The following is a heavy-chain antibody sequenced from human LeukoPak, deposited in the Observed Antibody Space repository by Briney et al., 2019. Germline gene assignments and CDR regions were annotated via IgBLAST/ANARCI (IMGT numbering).Heavy chain of an antibody. CDR3: ARPGTTLDAFDL. CDR2: IRYTSET. V-gene: IGHV3-48*01. CDR1: GFILSQYG. Sequence: GGSLRLSCAASGFILSQYGFNWVRQAPGKGLEWVSHIRYTSETFYADSVEGRFTISRDHARNSLYLQMNNLRGEDTAIYYCARPGTTLDAFDLWGQGTMVTVSS. J-gene: IGHJ3*01. D-gene: IGHD1-14*01.